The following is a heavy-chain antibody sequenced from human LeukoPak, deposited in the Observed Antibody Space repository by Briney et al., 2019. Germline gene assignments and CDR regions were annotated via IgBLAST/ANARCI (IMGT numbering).Heavy chain of an antibody. CDR3: ARDLDGSGSYYTDY. J-gene: IGHJ4*02. CDR1: GGTFSSYA. Sequence: ASVKVSCKASGGTFSSYAISWVRQAPGQGLEWMGRIIPIFGTANYAQKLQGRFTMTTDTSTSTAYMELRSLTSDDTAVYYCARDLDGSGSYYTDYWGQGTLVTVSS. CDR2: IIPIFGTA. D-gene: IGHD3-10*01. V-gene: IGHV1-69*05.